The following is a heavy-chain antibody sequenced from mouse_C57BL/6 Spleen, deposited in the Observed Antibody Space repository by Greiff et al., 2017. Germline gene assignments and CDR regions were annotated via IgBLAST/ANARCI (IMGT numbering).Heavy chain of an antibody. V-gene: IGHV1-72*01. D-gene: IGHD2-3*01. CDR2: IVPNSGGT. Sequence: QVKLQQPGAELVKPGASVKLSCKASGYTFTSYWMHWVQQRPGRGLEWIGRIVPNSGGTKYTEKFKSKATLTVDKTSSTAYRQLSRLTSEDSSVYYCARAAERSRIYDGYYDYFDDWGQGTTLTVSA. J-gene: IGHJ2*01. CDR1: GYTFTSYW. CDR3: ARAAERSRIYDGYYDYFDD.